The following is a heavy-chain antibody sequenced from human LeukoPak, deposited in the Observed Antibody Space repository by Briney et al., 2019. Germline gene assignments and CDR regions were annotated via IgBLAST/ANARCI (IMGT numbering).Heavy chain of an antibody. CDR1: GFTFSSYS. J-gene: IGHJ6*03. V-gene: IGHV3-21*01. CDR2: ISSSSSYI. CDR3: ARDSGFYHYYYYMDV. D-gene: IGHD3-16*02. Sequence: PGGTLRLSCAASGFTFSSYSMNWVRQAPGKGLEWVSSISSSSSYIYYADSVKGRFTISRDNAKNSLYLQMNSLRAEDTAVYYCARDSGFYHYYYYMDVWGKGTTVTISS.